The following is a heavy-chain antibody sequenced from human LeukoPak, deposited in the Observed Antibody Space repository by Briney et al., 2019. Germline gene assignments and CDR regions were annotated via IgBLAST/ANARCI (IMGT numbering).Heavy chain of an antibody. CDR3: ARSHCSGGSCYLSWFAP. Sequence: GESLKISCKGSGYSFTSYWIGWVRQMPGKGLEWMGIIYPGDSDTRYSPSFQGQVTISADKSISTAYLQWSSLKASDTAMYYCARSHCSGGSCYLSWFAPWGQGTLVTVSS. J-gene: IGHJ5*02. D-gene: IGHD2-15*01. CDR2: IYPGDSDT. V-gene: IGHV5-51*01. CDR1: GYSFTSYW.